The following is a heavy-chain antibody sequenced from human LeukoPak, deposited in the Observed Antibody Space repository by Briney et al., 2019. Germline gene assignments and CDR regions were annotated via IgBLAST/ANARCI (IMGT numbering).Heavy chain of an antibody. CDR3: ARVGDYSNPHTYYYYGMDV. Sequence: QTGGSLRLSCAASGFTFSSYSMNWVHQAPRKGLEWVSYISSSSSTIYYADSVKGRFTISRDNAKNSLYLQMNSLRAEDTAVYYCARVGDYSNPHTYYYYGMDVWGQGTTVTVSS. J-gene: IGHJ6*02. CDR1: GFTFSSYS. V-gene: IGHV3-48*01. D-gene: IGHD4-11*01. CDR2: ISSSSSTI.